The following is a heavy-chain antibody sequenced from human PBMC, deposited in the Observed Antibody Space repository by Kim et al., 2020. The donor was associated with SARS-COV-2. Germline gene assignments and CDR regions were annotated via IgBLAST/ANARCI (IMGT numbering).Heavy chain of an antibody. CDR1: GGTFSNYW. CDR2: IKQDGSDK. Sequence: GGSLRLSCAASGGTFSNYWMTWVRQAPGKGLEWVANIKQDGSDKYYLDSVKGRFTISRDNAKSSLYLQMNSLRDEDTAVYYCARGGGWLVDYWGRGTMVIVSS. J-gene: IGHJ4*02. V-gene: IGHV3-7*01. CDR3: ARGGGWLVDY. D-gene: IGHD6-19*01.